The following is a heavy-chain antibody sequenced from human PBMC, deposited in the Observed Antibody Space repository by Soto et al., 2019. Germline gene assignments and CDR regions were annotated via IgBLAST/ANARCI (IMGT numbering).Heavy chain of an antibody. CDR3: AKSLWDTSGWKTDY. D-gene: IGHD6-19*01. Sequence: QVQLQESSPGLVKPSETLSLTCTVSGDSISSLYWSWIRQRPGKVLEWIGYIYYSGSINYNPSLKSRVTISVDPSKNQFSLRLSSVTAADTAVYYCAKSLWDTSGWKTDYWGQGTLVTVSS. CDR2: IYYSGSI. V-gene: IGHV4-59*01. J-gene: IGHJ4*02. CDR1: GDSISSLY.